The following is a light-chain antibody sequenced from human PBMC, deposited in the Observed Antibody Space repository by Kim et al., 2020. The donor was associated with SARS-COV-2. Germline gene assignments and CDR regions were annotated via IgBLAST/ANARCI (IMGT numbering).Light chain of an antibody. Sequence: QAGLTQPPSVSKGLRQTATLTCTGNSNSVGNQGAAWLQQHQGHPPKLLSYRNNNRPSGISERLSASRSGNTASLTITGLQPEDEADYYCSAWDSSLSAWGFGGGTQLTVL. CDR2: RNN. V-gene: IGLV10-54*01. CDR3: SAWDSSLSAWG. J-gene: IGLJ3*02. CDR1: SNSVGNQG.